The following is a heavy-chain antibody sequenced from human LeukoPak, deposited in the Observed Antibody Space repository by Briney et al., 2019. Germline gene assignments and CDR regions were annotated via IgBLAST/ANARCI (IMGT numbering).Heavy chain of an antibody. V-gene: IGHV1-18*04. CDR2: SSAYNGNT. Sequence: GESLKISCKGSGYSFTTYWIGWVRQALGQGLEWMGWSSAYNGNTNYAQKVQGRVTMTTDTSTSTAYMELRSLRSDDTAVYYCARDWRTLLWFGESPPWFDPWGQGTLVTVSS. D-gene: IGHD3-10*01. CDR1: GYSFTTYW. CDR3: ARDWRTLLWFGESPPWFDP. J-gene: IGHJ5*02.